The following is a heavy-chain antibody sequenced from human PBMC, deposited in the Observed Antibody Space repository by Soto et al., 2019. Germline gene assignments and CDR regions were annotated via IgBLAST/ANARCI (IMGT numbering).Heavy chain of an antibody. V-gene: IGHV3-30-3*01. CDR1: GFTFSSYA. CDR2: ISYDGSNK. Sequence: QVQLVESGGGVVQPGRSLRLSCAASGFTFSSYAMHWVRRAPGKGLEWVAVISYDGSNKYYADSVKGRFTISRDNSKNTLYLQMNSLRAEDTAVYYCARDGYSSCWGQGTLVTVSS. J-gene: IGHJ4*02. CDR3: ARDGYSSC. D-gene: IGHD6-19*01.